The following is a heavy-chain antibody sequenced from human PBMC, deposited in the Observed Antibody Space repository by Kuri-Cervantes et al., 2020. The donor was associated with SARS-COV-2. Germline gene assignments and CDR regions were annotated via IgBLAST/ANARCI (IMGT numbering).Heavy chain of an antibody. CDR2: ISYDGSNK. J-gene: IGHJ6*03. Sequence: GESLKISCAASGFTFSSYSMNWVRQAPGKGLEWVAVISYDGSNKYYADSVKGRFTISRDNSKNTLYLQMNSLRAEDTAVYYCAKVGGSYYGDYYYYYMDVWGKGTTVTVSS. CDR1: GFTFSSYS. V-gene: IGHV3-30*18. CDR3: AKVGGSYYGDYYYYYMDV. D-gene: IGHD1-26*01.